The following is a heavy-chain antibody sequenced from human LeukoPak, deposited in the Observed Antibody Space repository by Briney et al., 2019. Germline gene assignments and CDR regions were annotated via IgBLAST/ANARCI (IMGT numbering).Heavy chain of an antibody. CDR1: GGSLSSGDYY. CDR3: ATHSSGYDSGNDAFDI. CDR2: IYYSGST. D-gene: IGHD3-22*01. V-gene: IGHV4-30-4*08. J-gene: IGHJ3*02. Sequence: SQTLSLTCTVSGGSLSSGDYYWSWVRQPPGKGLEWLGYIYYSGSTYYNPSLKSRVTISVDTSKNRFSLNLSSVTAADTAVYYCATHSSGYDSGNDAFDIWGQGTMVTVSS.